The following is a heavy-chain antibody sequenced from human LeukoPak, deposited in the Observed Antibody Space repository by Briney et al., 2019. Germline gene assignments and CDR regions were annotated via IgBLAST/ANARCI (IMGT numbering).Heavy chain of an antibody. Sequence: PETLSLTCAVYGGSFSGYYWSWIRQPPGKGLEWIGEINHSGSTNYNPSLKSRVTISVDTSKNQFSLKLSSVTAADTAVYYCARVAGHRLPFDPWGQGTLVTVSS. CDR1: GGSFSGYY. CDR3: ARVAGHRLPFDP. D-gene: IGHD2-15*01. J-gene: IGHJ5*02. CDR2: INHSGST. V-gene: IGHV4-34*01.